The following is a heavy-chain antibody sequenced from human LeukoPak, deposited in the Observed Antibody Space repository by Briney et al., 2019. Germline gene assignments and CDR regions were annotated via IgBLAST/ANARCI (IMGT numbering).Heavy chain of an antibody. CDR3: ARDAMRGGDYDF. V-gene: IGHV3-7*04. CDR1: GFTFSNYY. D-gene: IGHD3-3*01. CDR2: IKGDGSER. Sequence: GGSLRLSCTASGFTFSNYYMAWVRQAPGKGLEWVANIKGDGSERYYVDSVRGRFTISRDNTKNSLYPQMNSLRAEDTAVYYCARDAMRGGDYDFWGRGALVSVST. J-gene: IGHJ2*01.